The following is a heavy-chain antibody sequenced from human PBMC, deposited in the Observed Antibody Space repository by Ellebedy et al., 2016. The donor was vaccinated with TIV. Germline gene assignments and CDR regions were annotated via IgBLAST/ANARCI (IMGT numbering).Heavy chain of an antibody. Sequence: GESLKISCAASGFTVSSNYMSWVRQAPGKGLEWVSVIYSGGSTYYADSVKGRFTISRDNSKNTLYLQMNSLRGEDTAVYYCARGRGGSTGSDYFDYWGQGTLVTVSS. CDR1: GFTVSSNY. V-gene: IGHV3-66*01. D-gene: IGHD2-2*01. CDR2: IYSGGST. J-gene: IGHJ4*02. CDR3: ARGRGGSTGSDYFDY.